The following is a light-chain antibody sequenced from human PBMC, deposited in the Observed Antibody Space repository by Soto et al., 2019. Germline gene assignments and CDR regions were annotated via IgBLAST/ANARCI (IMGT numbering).Light chain of an antibody. Sequence: QSVLTQPPSVSGTPGQRITISCSGSNSNVGSNTVNWYQQRTGAAPQLLMYTDKQRPSRVPDRFSGSKSGTAASLAISGLLSEDEAEYYCAAWDDGLRAVVFGGGTKLTVL. V-gene: IGLV1-44*01. CDR3: AAWDDGLRAVV. J-gene: IGLJ2*01. CDR2: TDK. CDR1: NSNVGSNT.